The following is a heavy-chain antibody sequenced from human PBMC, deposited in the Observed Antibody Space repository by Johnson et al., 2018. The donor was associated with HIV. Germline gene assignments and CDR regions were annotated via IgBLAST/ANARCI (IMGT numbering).Heavy chain of an antibody. J-gene: IGHJ3*02. CDR3: ARDRNVFWSGFDAFDI. CDR2: ISYDGSNK. CDR1: GFTFSSYG. Sequence: VQLVESGGGVVQPGRSLRLSCAASGFTFSSYGMHWVRQAPGKGLEWVAVISYDGSNKYYADSVKGRFTISRDKSKNTMFLQINSLRPEDTAVYYCARDRNVFWSGFDAFDIWGQGTMVTVSS. V-gene: IGHV3-30*03. D-gene: IGHD3-3*01.